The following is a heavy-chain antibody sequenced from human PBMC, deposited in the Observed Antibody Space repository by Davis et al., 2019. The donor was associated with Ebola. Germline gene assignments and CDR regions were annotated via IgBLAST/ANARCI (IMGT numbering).Heavy chain of an antibody. CDR3: ARLLGASRSGWFDP. CDR2: IYPGDSDT. J-gene: IGHJ5*02. D-gene: IGHD1-26*01. V-gene: IGHV5-51*01. Sequence: GESLKISCQGSGYSFTSYWTSWVRQLPGKGLEWMGIIYPGDSDTRYSPSFQGQVTISADKSISTAYLQWSSLKASETAMYYCARLLGASRSGWFDPWGQGTLVTVSS. CDR1: GYSFTSYW.